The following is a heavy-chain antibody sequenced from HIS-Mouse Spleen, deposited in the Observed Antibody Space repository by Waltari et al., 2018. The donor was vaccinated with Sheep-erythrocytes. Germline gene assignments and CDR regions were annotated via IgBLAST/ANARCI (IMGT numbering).Heavy chain of an antibody. CDR1: GCSISSSSYY. CDR2: IYYSGST. Sequence: QLQESGPGLVKPSEPLSLTCTVSGCSISSSSYYWGWIRQPPGKGLEWIGSIYYSGSTYYNPSLKSRVTISVDTSKNQFSLKLSSVTAADTAVYYCARDYVPGIRGYFDYWGQGTLVTVSS. V-gene: IGHV4-39*07. CDR3: ARDYVPGIRGYFDY. D-gene: IGHD3-10*01. J-gene: IGHJ4*02.